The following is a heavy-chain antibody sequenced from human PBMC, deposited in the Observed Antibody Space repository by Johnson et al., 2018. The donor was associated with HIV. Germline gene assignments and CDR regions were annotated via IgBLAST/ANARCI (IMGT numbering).Heavy chain of an antibody. CDR2: IGTSGDT. V-gene: IGHV3-13*01. D-gene: IGHD4-17*01. J-gene: IGHJ3*02. CDR1: GFTFSSYD. Sequence: VQLVESGGGLIQPGGSLRLSCAASGFTFSSYDMHWVRQATGKGLEWVSAIGTSGDTYYPGSVKGRFTISRDNSKNTLYLQMNRLRAEDTAVYYCARMTTTVSHHDGFDIWGQGTMVTVSP. CDR3: ARMTTTVSHHDGFDI.